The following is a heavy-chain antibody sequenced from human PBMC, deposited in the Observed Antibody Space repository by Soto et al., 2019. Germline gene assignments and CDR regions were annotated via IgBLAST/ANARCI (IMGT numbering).Heavy chain of an antibody. CDR2: ISGSGGTT. CDR3: AKGRGRFKSGVQKTFDS. V-gene: IGHV3-23*01. CDR1: GFIFDTYA. J-gene: IGHJ4*02. Sequence: GGSLRLSCVASGFIFDTYAMSWVRQAPGKXLEWVSAISGSGGTTYYADSVTGRLTISRDNSKNILYLQLNSLRVEDTAVYYCAKGRGRFKSGVQKTFDSWGQGTLVTVSS. D-gene: IGHD2-8*01.